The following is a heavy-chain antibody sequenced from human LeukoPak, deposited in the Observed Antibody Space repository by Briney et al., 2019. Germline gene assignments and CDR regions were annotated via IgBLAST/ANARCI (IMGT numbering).Heavy chain of an antibody. D-gene: IGHD6-19*01. CDR2: IIPIFGTA. Sequence: GASVKVSCKASGGTFSSYAISWVRQAPGQGLEWMGGIIPIFGTANYAQKFQGRVTITADESTSTAYMELSSPRSEDTAVYYCASSTQWLVLGFDYWGRGTLVTVSS. J-gene: IGHJ4*02. V-gene: IGHV1-69*13. CDR1: GGTFSSYA. CDR3: ASSTQWLVLGFDY.